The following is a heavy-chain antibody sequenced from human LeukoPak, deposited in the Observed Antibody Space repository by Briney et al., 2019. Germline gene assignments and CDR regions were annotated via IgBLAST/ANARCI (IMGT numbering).Heavy chain of an antibody. Sequence: SETLSLTCAVYGGSFSGYYWSWIRQPPGKGLEWIGEINHSGSTNYNPSLKSRVTISVDTSKNQFSLKLSSVTAADTAVYYCATSSGWYNPSDYWGQGTLVTVSS. D-gene: IGHD6-19*01. CDR3: ATSSGWYNPSDY. V-gene: IGHV4-34*01. CDR1: GGSFSGYY. CDR2: INHSGST. J-gene: IGHJ4*02.